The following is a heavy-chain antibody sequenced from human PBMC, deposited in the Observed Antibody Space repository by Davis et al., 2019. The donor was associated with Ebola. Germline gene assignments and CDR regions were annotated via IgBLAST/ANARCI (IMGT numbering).Heavy chain of an antibody. CDR3: ARDESPGYYDFWSGYYTGAFDI. D-gene: IGHD3-3*01. J-gene: IGHJ3*02. CDR2: IKQDGSEK. V-gene: IGHV3-7*01. Sequence: GESLKISCAASGFTFSGSAMHWVRQASGKGLERVANIKQDGSEKYYVDSVKGRFTISRDNAKNSLYLQMNSLRAEDTAVYYCARDESPGYYDFWSGYYTGAFDIWGQGTMVTVSS. CDR1: GFTFSGSA.